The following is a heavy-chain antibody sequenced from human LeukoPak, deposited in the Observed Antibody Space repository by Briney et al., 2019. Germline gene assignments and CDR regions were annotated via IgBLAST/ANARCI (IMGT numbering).Heavy chain of an antibody. Sequence: SETLSLTCTVSGGSISSYYWSWIRQPPGKGLEWIGYIYYSGSTYYNPSLKSRVTISVNTSKNQFSLKLSSVTAADTAVYYCARAVAAPHTTDFDYWGQGTLVTVSS. CDR1: GGSISSYY. D-gene: IGHD2-15*01. CDR3: ARAVAAPHTTDFDY. J-gene: IGHJ4*02. V-gene: IGHV4-59*08. CDR2: IYYSGST.